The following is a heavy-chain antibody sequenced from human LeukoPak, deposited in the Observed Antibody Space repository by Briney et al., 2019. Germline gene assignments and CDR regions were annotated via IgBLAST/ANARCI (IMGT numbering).Heavy chain of an antibody. V-gene: IGHV3-30*02. CDR1: GVSFSDFD. CDR3: AKTHGPYCSGGSCLDHYYYMDV. Sequence: GGSLRLSCATSGVSFSDFDMQWVRQAPGQGLEWVAFIRSDGSDTYYGDSGKGRFTVSRDNSKNTLYLQMNSLRFEDTAIYYCAKTHGPYCSGGSCLDHYYYMDVWGKGTTVTVSS. CDR2: IRSDGSDT. J-gene: IGHJ6*03. D-gene: IGHD2-15*01.